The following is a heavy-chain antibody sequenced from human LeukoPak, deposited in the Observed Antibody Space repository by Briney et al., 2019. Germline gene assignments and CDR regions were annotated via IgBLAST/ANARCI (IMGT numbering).Heavy chain of an antibody. J-gene: IGHJ4*02. V-gene: IGHV3-23*01. CDR1: GFTFSSYS. D-gene: IGHD6-19*01. Sequence: GGSLRLSCAASGFTFSSYSMNWVRQAPGKGLEWVSAISGSGGSTYYADSVKGRFTISRDNSKNTLYLQMNSLRAEDTAVYYCAKDRSGWSFDYWGQGTLVTVSS. CDR2: ISGSGGST. CDR3: AKDRSGWSFDY.